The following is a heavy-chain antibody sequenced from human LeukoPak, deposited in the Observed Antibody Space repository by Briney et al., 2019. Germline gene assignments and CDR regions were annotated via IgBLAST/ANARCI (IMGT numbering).Heavy chain of an antibody. Sequence: ASVKVSCKASGYTFTGYYMHWVRQAPGQGLEWMGWINPKSGGTNYAQKFRGRVTMTRDTSISTIYMELSRLISDDTAVYYCARGTRFGAASDSGYWGQGTLVTVSS. V-gene: IGHV1-2*02. J-gene: IGHJ4*02. D-gene: IGHD6-13*01. CDR3: ARGTRFGAASDSGY. CDR1: GYTFTGYY. CDR2: INPKSGGT.